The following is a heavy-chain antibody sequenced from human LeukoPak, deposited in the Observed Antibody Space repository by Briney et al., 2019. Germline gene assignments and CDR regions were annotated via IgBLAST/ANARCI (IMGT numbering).Heavy chain of an antibody. V-gene: IGHV3-23*01. CDR2: ISSSGGST. J-gene: IGHJ4*02. D-gene: IGHD3-16*02. CDR3: ARSLSSRFSGPRRPYYFDS. Sequence: GGSLRLSCAASGFTLSSYDMSWVRQAPGKGLQWVSGISSSGGSTYYVDSVKGRFTISTDNSKNTLYLQMNSLRAEDTAVYYCARSLSSRFSGPRRPYYFDSWGQGTLVTVSS. CDR1: GFTLSSYD.